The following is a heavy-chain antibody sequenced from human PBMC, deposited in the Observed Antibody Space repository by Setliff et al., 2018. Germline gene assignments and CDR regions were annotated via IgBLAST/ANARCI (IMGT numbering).Heavy chain of an antibody. CDR1: GGSVSSTSHY. CDR2: IYYSGAT. Sequence: SETLSLTCTVSGGSVSSTSHYWGWIRQAPGKGMEWIGYIYYSGATNYNPSLQSRVTISADTSKKQFSLKLSSVTAADTAVYYCAISTSGSSYLDHWGQGTLVTVSS. J-gene: IGHJ4*02. D-gene: IGHD3-10*01. CDR3: AISTSGSSYLDH. V-gene: IGHV4-61*01.